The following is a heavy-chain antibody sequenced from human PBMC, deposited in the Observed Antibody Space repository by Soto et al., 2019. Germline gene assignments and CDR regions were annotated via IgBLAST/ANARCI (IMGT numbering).Heavy chain of an antibody. CDR3: ARLTIGYAFDI. CDR2: IIPILGIA. CDR1: GGTFSSYT. J-gene: IGHJ3*02. D-gene: IGHD3-10*01. Sequence: QVQLVQSGAEVKKPGSSVKVSCKASGGTFSSYTISWVRQAPGQGLEWMGRIIPILGIANYAQKFQGRVTITADKSTSTAYMERSSLRSEDTAVYYCARLTIGYAFDIWGQGTMVTVSS. V-gene: IGHV1-69*02.